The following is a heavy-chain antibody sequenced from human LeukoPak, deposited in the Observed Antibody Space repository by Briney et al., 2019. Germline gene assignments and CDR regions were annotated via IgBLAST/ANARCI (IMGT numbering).Heavy chain of an antibody. CDR3: ARGRIQLWLSWFDP. V-gene: IGHV3-48*03. J-gene: IGHJ5*02. CDR1: GFTFSSYE. Sequence: PGGSLRLSCAASGFTFSSYEMNWVRQAPGKGLEWVSYISSSGSTIYYADSVKGRFTISRDNSKNTLYLQMNSLRAEDTAVYYCARGRIQLWLSWFDPWGQGTLVTVSS. CDR2: ISSSGSTI. D-gene: IGHD5-18*01.